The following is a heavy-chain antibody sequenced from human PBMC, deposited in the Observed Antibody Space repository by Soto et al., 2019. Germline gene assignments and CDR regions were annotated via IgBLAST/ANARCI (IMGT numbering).Heavy chain of an antibody. V-gene: IGHV4-31*03. J-gene: IGHJ4*02. CDR3: ARASGYCSGGSCYSLGATDY. D-gene: IGHD2-15*01. Sequence: QVQLQESGPGLVKPSQTLSLTCTVSGGSISSGGYYWSWIRQHPGKGLEWSGYIYYSGSTYYNPSLKCRVTISVDTSKNQFSLKLSSVTAADTAVYYCARASGYCSGGSCYSLGATDYWGQGTLVTVSS. CDR2: IYYSGST. CDR1: GGSISSGGYY.